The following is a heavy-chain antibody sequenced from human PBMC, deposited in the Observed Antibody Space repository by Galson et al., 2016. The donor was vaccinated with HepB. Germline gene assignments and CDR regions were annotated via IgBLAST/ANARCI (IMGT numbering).Heavy chain of an antibody. D-gene: IGHD5-24*01. V-gene: IGHV3-48*02. CDR1: GFSFSNCA. Sequence: SLRLSCAASGFSFSNCAMNWVRQAPGKGLEWISYISVSATTLYYADSVWGRFTISRDNAKNSLYLQMNSLRDDDTAVYYCARDGIELAASVFDSWGQGTQVTVSS. CDR3: ARDGIELAASVFDS. CDR2: ISVSATTL. J-gene: IGHJ4*02.